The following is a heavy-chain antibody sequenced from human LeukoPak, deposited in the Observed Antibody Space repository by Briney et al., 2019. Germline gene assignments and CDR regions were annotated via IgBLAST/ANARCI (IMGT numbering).Heavy chain of an antibody. CDR1: GGSISSYY. CDR2: IYTSGST. D-gene: IGHD3-10*01. Sequence: KSSETLSLTCTVSGGSISSYYWSWIRQPAGKGLEWIGRIYTSGSTNYNPPLKSRVTMSVDTSKNQFSLKLSSVTAADTAVYYCASDRRYYGSGSYFDYWGQGTLVTVSS. J-gene: IGHJ4*02. V-gene: IGHV4-4*07. CDR3: ASDRRYYGSGSYFDY.